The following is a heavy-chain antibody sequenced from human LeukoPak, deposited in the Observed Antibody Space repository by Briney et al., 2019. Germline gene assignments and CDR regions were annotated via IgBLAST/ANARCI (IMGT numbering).Heavy chain of an antibody. CDR2: MNPNSGNT. D-gene: IGHD3-22*01. Sequence: ASVKVYCKASGYTFTSYDINWVRQATGQGLEWMGWMNPNSGNTGYAQKFQGRVTMTRNTSISTAYMELSSLRSEDTAVYYCARVGYYYDSSGYYYGYWGQGTLVTVSS. CDR1: GYTFTSYD. V-gene: IGHV1-8*01. J-gene: IGHJ4*02. CDR3: ARVGYYYDSSGYYYGY.